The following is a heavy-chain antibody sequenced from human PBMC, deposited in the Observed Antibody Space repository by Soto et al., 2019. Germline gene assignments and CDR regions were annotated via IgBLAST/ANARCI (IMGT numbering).Heavy chain of an antibody. V-gene: IGHV4-34*01. CDR2: INHSGST. J-gene: IGHJ1*01. Sequence: SETLSLTCAVYGGSFSGYYWSWIRQPPGKGLEWIGEINHSGSTNYNPSLKSRVTISVDTSKNQFSLKLSSVTAADTAVYYCASPSHYGDYTFQHWGQGTLVTVSS. CDR3: ASPSHYGDYTFQH. CDR1: GGSFSGYY. D-gene: IGHD4-17*01.